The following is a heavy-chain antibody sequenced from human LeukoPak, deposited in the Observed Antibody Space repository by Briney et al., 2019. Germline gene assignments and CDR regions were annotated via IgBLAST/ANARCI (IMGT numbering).Heavy chain of an antibody. Sequence: GASVKVSCKASGYTFTGYYMHWVRQAPGQGLEWMGWTNPNSGGTNYAQKFQGWVTMTRDTSISTAYMELSRLRSDDTAVYYCARDRSLVSGGAFDYWGQGTLVTVSS. CDR1: GYTFTGYY. D-gene: IGHD1-26*01. V-gene: IGHV1-2*04. CDR2: TNPNSGGT. J-gene: IGHJ4*02. CDR3: ARDRSLVSGGAFDY.